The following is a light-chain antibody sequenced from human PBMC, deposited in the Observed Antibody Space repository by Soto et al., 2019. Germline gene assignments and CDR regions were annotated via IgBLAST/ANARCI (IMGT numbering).Light chain of an antibody. CDR2: GTS. J-gene: IGKJ5*01. CDR3: QQYDSSQFT. CDR1: QSVSSSY. Sequence: EIVLTQSPGTLSLSPGERATLSCRASQSVSSSYLAWYQQKPGQAPRLLIYGTSSRATGIPDRFSGSWSGTDFTLTISRLEPEDFAVYYCQQYDSSQFTFGQGTRLEIK. V-gene: IGKV3-20*01.